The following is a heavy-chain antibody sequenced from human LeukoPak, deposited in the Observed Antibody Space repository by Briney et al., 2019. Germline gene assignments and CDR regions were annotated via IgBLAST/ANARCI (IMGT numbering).Heavy chain of an antibody. CDR3: AKDSYRAAAGTPGY. V-gene: IGHV3-21*04. CDR1: GFTFSNYN. CDR2: ISSGSNYI. Sequence: GGSLRLSCAASGFTFSNYNMNWVRQAPGKGLEWVSSISSGSNYIYYADSVKGRFTISRDNAKNSLYLQMNSLRAEDTAVYYCAKDSYRAAAGTPGYWGQGTLVTVSS. D-gene: IGHD6-13*01. J-gene: IGHJ4*02.